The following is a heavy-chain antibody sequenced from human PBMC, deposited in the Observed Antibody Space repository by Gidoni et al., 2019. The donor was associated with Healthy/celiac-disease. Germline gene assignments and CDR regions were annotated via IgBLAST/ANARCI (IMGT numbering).Heavy chain of an antibody. CDR2: ISGSGGST. CDR1: GCTFSSYA. V-gene: IGHV3-23*01. CDR3: AKDAPLWCGGDCYSWDDY. D-gene: IGHD2-21*02. Sequence: EVQLLESGGGLVQPGGSLRLSCAASGCTFSSYAMSWVRQAPGKGLEWVSAISGSGGSTYYADSVKGRFTISRDNSKNTLYLQMNSLRAEDTAVYYCAKDAPLWCGGDCYSWDDYWGQGTLVTVSS. J-gene: IGHJ4*02.